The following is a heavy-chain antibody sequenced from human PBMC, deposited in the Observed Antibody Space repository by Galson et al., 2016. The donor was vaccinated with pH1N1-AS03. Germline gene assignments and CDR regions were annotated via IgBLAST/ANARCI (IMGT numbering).Heavy chain of an antibody. V-gene: IGHV2-5*02. Sequence: PALVKPTQTLTLTCTLSGFSHSASGVAVAWIRQPPGKALEWLALIYWDDDKRSRPSLRDKLTITKDSSTNQVVLTMTNMDLVDTATYYCAHRHGGNSHYFGYWGPGTLVTVSS. J-gene: IGHJ4*02. D-gene: IGHD4-23*01. CDR1: GFSHSASGVA. CDR2: IYWDDDK. CDR3: AHRHGGNSHYFGY.